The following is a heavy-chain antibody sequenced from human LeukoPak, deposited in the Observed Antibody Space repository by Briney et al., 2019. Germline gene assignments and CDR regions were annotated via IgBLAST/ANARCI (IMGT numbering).Heavy chain of an antibody. CDR1: GGSVNSYY. CDR2: IYTTGRT. V-gene: IGHV4-4*09. D-gene: IGHD7-27*01. Sequence: SETLSLTCSVSGGSVNSYYWSWIRQPPGKGLEWIGYIYTTGRTNYNPSLKSRVTISVDTSKNQFSLRLSSVTAADTAVYYCAKILGSGVWYGFDIWGQGTMATVSS. CDR3: AKILGSGVWYGFDI. J-gene: IGHJ3*02.